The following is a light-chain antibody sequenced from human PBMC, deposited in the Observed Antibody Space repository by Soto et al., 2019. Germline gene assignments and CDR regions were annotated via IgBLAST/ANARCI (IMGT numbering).Light chain of an antibody. Sequence: EIVLTQSPATLSVSPGARAPLSCWASETVATNLAWYQQKPGQAPRLLISGASSRATGIPDRFSGSGSGTDFTLTISRLEPEDFAVYYCQQYGSSPTFGQGTKVDIK. CDR1: ETVATN. J-gene: IGKJ1*01. V-gene: IGKV3-20*01. CDR3: QQYGSSPT. CDR2: GAS.